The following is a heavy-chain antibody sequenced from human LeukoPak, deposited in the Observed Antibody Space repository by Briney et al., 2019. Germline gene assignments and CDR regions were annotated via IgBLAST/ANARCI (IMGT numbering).Heavy chain of an antibody. V-gene: IGHV1-46*01. CDR3: ARGDSSGYYSIDY. J-gene: IGHJ4*02. Sequence: WASVKVSCKASGYTFTSYYMHWVRQAPGQGLEWMGIINPSGGSTSYAQKFQGRVTMTRDMSTSTVYMELSRLRSDDTAVYYCARGDSSGYYSIDYWGQGTLVTVSS. CDR2: INPSGGST. CDR1: GYTFTSYY. D-gene: IGHD3-22*01.